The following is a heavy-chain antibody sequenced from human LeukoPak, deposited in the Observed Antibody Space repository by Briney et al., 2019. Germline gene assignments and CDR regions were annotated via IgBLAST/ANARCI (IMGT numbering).Heavy chain of an antibody. CDR1: GGSISFYY. J-gene: IGHJ5*02. CDR3: ARDRIQSLYGPGSYSSWFDP. D-gene: IGHD3-10*01. Sequence: SETLSLTCTVSGGSISFYYWSWIRQPPGKGLEWIGYIYYSGSTYYNPSLNSRVTISVDRSKNQFSLKLSSVTAADTAVYYCARDRIQSLYGPGSYSSWFDPWGQGTLVTVSS. CDR2: IYYSGST. V-gene: IGHV4-59*12.